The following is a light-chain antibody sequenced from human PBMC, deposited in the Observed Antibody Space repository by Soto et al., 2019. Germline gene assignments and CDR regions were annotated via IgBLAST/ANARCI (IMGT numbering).Light chain of an antibody. J-gene: IGKJ1*01. CDR1: QSISSW. V-gene: IGKV1-5*01. CDR2: DAS. Sequence: DIQMTQSPSTLSASVGDRVTITCRASQSISSWLAWYQQKPGKAPKLLIYDASSLESGVPSRFSGSGSGTEFTLTISSMQPYDFASYYCQQYNCLWTFGQGTKVEIK. CDR3: QQYNCLWT.